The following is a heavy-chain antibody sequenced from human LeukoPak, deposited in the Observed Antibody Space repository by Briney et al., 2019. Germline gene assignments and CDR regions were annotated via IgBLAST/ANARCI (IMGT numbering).Heavy chain of an antibody. D-gene: IGHD3-22*01. Sequence: GGSLRLSCAASGFTFSSYAIHWVRQAPGKGLEWVAVISYDGSNKYFADSVKGRFTISRDNSKNTVYLQMNSLRPEDTAVYLCARDPLYYYDSSDNLHSYYFDYWGQGTVVTVSS. CDR3: ARDPLYYYDSSDNLHSYYFDY. CDR2: ISYDGSNK. J-gene: IGHJ4*02. CDR1: GFTFSSYA. V-gene: IGHV3-30-3*01.